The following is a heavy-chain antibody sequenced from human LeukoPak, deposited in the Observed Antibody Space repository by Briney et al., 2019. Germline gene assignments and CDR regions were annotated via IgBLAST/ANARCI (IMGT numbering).Heavy chain of an antibody. Sequence: SQTLSLTCTVSGGSISSGDYYWSWIRQPPGKGLEWIGYIYYSGSTYYNPSLKSRVTISVDTSKNQFSLKLSSVTAADTAVYYCAGGANFDWLAWFDPWGQGTLVTVSS. J-gene: IGHJ5*02. CDR2: IYYSGST. CDR3: AGGANFDWLAWFDP. CDR1: GGSISSGDYY. V-gene: IGHV4-30-4*01. D-gene: IGHD3-9*01.